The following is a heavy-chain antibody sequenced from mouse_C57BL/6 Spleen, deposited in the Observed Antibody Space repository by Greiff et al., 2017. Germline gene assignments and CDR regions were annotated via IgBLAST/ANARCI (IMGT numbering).Heavy chain of an antibody. Sequence: EVMLVASGGGLVKPGGSLTLSCAASGFTFSDYGMHWVRQAPETGLEWVAYISSGSSTIYYADTVKGRFTISSDNAKNTLFLQMTSLRSEDTDMYYCARNFAYCGQGTLVTVSA. CDR3: ARNFAY. CDR2: ISSGSSTI. V-gene: IGHV5-17*01. J-gene: IGHJ3*01. CDR1: GFTFSDYG.